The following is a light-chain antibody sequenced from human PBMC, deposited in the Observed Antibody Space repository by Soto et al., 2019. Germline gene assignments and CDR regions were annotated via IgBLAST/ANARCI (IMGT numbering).Light chain of an antibody. CDR1: SSDVGSYNL. V-gene: IGLV2-14*02. CDR2: EGS. CDR3: AAWDDSLEVV. J-gene: IGLJ2*01. Sequence: QSALTQPASVSGSPGQSITISCTGTSSDVGSYNLVSWYQQHPGKAPKLMIYEGSKRPSGVPDRFSGSKSGTSASLAISGLQSEDEADYYCAAWDDSLEVVFGGGTKLTVL.